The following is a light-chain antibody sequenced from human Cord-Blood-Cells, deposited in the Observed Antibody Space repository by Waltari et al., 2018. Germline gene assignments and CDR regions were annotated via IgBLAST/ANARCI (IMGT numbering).Light chain of an antibody. Sequence: QSVLTPPPSASGTPGQRVTISCSGSSPNLGSNTVNWYQQLPGTAPKLLIYSNNQRPSGVPDRFSGSKSGTSASLAISGLQSEDEADYYCAAWDDSLNGVVFGGGTKLTVL. J-gene: IGLJ2*01. CDR2: SNN. V-gene: IGLV1-44*01. CDR1: SPNLGSNT. CDR3: AAWDDSLNGVV.